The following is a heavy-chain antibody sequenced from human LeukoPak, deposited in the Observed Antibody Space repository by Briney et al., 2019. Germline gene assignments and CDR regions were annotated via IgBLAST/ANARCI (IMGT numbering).Heavy chain of an antibody. V-gene: IGHV3-48*03. CDR1: GFTFSIYK. CDR3: VRVQITMVRGVAFFDL. J-gene: IGHJ4*02. Sequence: GGSLRLSCAASGFTFSIYKINWVRQAPGKGLEWVSYISSSGSTIFYADSVKGRFTISRDNAKNSLYLQMNSLRAEDTAVYYCVRVQITMVRGVAFFDLWGQGTPVTVSS. CDR2: ISSSGSTI. D-gene: IGHD3-10*01.